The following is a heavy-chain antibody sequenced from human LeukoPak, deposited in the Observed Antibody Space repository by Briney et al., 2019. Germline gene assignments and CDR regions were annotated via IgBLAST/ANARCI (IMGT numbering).Heavy chain of an antibody. CDR3: VGGAPNWGFDY. D-gene: IGHD7-27*01. V-gene: IGHV1-8*01. Sequence: GASVTVSCKSSGYSFTSYDINWVRESTGQGLEWMGWMSPKSGHTGYAQNFQGRVTMTRNTSISTAYMELSSLRSEDTAVYYCVGGAPNWGFDYWGQGTLVTVSS. J-gene: IGHJ4*02. CDR2: MSPKSGHT. CDR1: GYSFTSYD.